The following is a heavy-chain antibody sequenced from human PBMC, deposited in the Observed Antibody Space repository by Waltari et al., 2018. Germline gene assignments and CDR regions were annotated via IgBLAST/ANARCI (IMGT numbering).Heavy chain of an antibody. J-gene: IGHJ4*02. CDR2: ISPIFGTA. D-gene: IGHD3-3*01. CDR3: ARDPPRFLEWLLDDY. Sequence: QVQLVQSGAEVKKPGSSVKVSCKASGGTFSSYAISWVRQAPGQGLEWMGGISPIFGTANYAQKFQGRVTITADKSTSTDYMELSSLRSEDTAVYYCARDPPRFLEWLLDDYWGQGTLVTVSS. V-gene: IGHV1-69*14. CDR1: GGTFSSYA.